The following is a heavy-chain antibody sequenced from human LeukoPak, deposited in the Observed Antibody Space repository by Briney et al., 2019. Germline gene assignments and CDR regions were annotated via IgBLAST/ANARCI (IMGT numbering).Heavy chain of an antibody. CDR2: ISWNSGSI. CDR1: GFTFSSYA. V-gene: IGHV3-9*01. Sequence: EAGGSLRLSCAASGFTFSSYAMHWVRQAPGKGLEWVSGISWNSGSIGYADSVKGRFTISRDNAKNSLYLQMNSLRAEDTALYYCAKDGDRYSYALSGFDYWGQGTLVTVSS. D-gene: IGHD5-18*01. CDR3: AKDGDRYSYALSGFDY. J-gene: IGHJ4*02.